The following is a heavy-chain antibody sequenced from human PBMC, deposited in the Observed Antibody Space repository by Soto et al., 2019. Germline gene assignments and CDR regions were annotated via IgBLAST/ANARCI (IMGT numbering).Heavy chain of an antibody. V-gene: IGHV4-39*01. CDR1: GGSISSSSYY. Sequence: QLQLQESGPGLVKPSETLSLTCTVSGGSISSSSYYWGWIRRPPGKGLEWIGSVYYDRSTYYNPSLKSRVTIFVDTSKNQFSLKLSSVTAPDTAVYYCARHEYDSRGNRFDPWGQGTLVTVSS. J-gene: IGHJ5*02. CDR2: VYYDRST. D-gene: IGHD3-22*01. CDR3: ARHEYDSRGNRFDP.